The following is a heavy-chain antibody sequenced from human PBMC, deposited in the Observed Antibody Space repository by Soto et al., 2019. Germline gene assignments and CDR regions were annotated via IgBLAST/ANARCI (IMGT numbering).Heavy chain of an antibody. CDR2: YDPEEDET. Sequence: GASVKVSCKVSGSPLSEISMHWVRQAPGKGLEWMGGYDPEEDETAYAQKFRGRVSMTKDTSTDTAYMELSSLRSEDTAVYYCATTPYSSGYQFDFWGQGTLVTVS. J-gene: IGHJ4*02. CDR3: ATTPYSSGYQFDF. V-gene: IGHV1-24*01. D-gene: IGHD6-19*01. CDR1: GSPLSEIS.